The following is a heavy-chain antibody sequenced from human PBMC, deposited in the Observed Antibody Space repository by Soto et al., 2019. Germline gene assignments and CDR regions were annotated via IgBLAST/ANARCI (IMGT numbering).Heavy chain of an antibody. CDR3: VKDVVLWP. V-gene: IGHV3-23*01. CDR1: GFIFSSCA. Sequence: GGSLRLSCGASGFIFSSCAMSWFRQAPGKGLECVAAISSSGGSTHYADSVKGRFTISRDNSKNTLYLQMNSLRAEDTAMYYCVKDVVLWPWGQGTLVTVSS. J-gene: IGHJ4*02. D-gene: IGHD2-15*01. CDR2: ISSSGGST.